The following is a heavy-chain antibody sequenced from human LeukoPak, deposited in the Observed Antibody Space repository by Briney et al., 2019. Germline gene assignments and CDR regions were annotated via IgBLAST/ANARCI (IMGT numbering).Heavy chain of an antibody. D-gene: IGHD4-11*01. CDR1: DYSISSSYY. Sequence: PSETLSLTCSVSDYSISSSYYWGWIRRPPGKGLEWIGNIYHSGSTYYNPSLTGRVTISVDTSKNQFSLKLSSVTAADTAVYYCARTYTNYPNRPFDYWGQGTLVTVSS. CDR2: IYHSGST. J-gene: IGHJ4*02. V-gene: IGHV4-38-2*02. CDR3: ARTYTNYPNRPFDY.